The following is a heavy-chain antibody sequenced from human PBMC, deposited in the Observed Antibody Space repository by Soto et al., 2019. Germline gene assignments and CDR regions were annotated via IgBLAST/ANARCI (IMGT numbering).Heavy chain of an antibody. D-gene: IGHD3-3*01. V-gene: IGHV3-23*01. CDR3: AKDRGFWSGYSSPDY. Sequence: GGSLRLSCAASGFTFSSYAMSLVRQAPGKGLEWVSAISGSGGSTYYADSVKGRFTISRDNSKNTLYLQMNSLRAEDTAVYYCAKDRGFWSGYSSPDYWGQGTLVTVSS. CDR2: ISGSGGST. CDR1: GFTFSSYA. J-gene: IGHJ4*02.